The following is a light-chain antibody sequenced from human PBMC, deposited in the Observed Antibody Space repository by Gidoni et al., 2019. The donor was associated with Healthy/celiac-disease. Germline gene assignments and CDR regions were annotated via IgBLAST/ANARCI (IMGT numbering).Light chain of an antibody. CDR3: QQSYSTPLT. Sequence: DIQMTPSPSSLSASVGDRVTITCRASQSISSSLNWYQQKPGKAPKLLLYAASSLQSGVPSRFSGSGSGTDFTLTISSLQPEDFATYYCQQSYSTPLTFGGGTKVEIK. J-gene: IGKJ4*01. CDR2: AAS. CDR1: QSISSS. V-gene: IGKV1-39*01.